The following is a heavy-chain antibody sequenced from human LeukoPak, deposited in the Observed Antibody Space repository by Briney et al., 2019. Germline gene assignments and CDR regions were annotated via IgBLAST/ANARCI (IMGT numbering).Heavy chain of an antibody. CDR1: GFTFSSYP. CDR3: AKGIAAADTGIDY. D-gene: IGHD6-13*01. Sequence: PGGSLRLSCAASGFTFSSYPMSWVRQAPGKGLEWVSAISGSGGSTYYADSVKGRFTISRDNSKNTLYLQMNSLRAEDTAVYYCAKGIAAADTGIDYWGQGTLVTVSS. CDR2: ISGSGGST. V-gene: IGHV3-23*01. J-gene: IGHJ4*02.